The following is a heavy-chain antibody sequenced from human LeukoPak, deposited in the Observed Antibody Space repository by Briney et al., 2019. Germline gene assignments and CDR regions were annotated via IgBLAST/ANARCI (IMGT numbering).Heavy chain of an antibody. CDR1: GFTFSSYS. J-gene: IGHJ4*02. CDR3: ARYTSEWAAADPY. CDR2: ISSSSSYI. Sequence: SGGSLRLSCAASGFTFSSYSMNWVRQAPGKGLEWVSSISSSSSYIYYADSVKGRFTISRDNAKNSLYLQMNSLRAEDTAVYYCARYTSEWAAADPYWGQGTLVTVSS. D-gene: IGHD2-2*01. V-gene: IGHV3-21*01.